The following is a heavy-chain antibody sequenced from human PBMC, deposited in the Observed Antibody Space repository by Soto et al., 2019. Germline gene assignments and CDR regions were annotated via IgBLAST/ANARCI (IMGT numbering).Heavy chain of an antibody. CDR2: IYYNGRT. Sequence: PSETLSVTCTVSVGSISSDDYYWSWILQPPGKGLEWIGYIYYNGRTDYNPSLKSRVIISIDTSKNQFSLNLNSVSAADTAVYYCARDRSNSPDYFDYWGQGTLVTVS. D-gene: IGHD6-6*01. CDR1: VGSISSDDYY. J-gene: IGHJ4*02. CDR3: ARDRSNSPDYFDY. V-gene: IGHV4-30-4*01.